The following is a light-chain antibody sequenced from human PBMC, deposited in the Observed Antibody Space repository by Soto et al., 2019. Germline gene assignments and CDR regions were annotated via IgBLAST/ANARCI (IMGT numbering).Light chain of an antibody. V-gene: IGKV3-20*01. CDR1: QSVSSSY. CDR2: GAS. Sequence: EIVLTQSPGTLSLSPGERAALSCRASQSVSSSYLAWYRQKPGQAPGLLIYGASSRATGIPDRFSGSGSGTDFTLTISRLEPEDFAVYYCQQYSSSPWTFGQGTKVEI. J-gene: IGKJ1*01. CDR3: QQYSSSPWT.